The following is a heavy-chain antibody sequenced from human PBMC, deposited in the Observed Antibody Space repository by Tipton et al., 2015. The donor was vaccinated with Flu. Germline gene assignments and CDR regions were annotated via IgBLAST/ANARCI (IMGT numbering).Heavy chain of an antibody. CDR1: GDSMTSSRYY. J-gene: IGHJ5*02. CDR3: ARVSPGVENWFDP. V-gene: IGHV4-39*07. D-gene: IGHD3-3*01. Sequence: TLSLTCSVSGDSMTSSRYYWGWIRQPPGKGLEWIGSIFHSGSTYYNPSLKSRVTISVDTSKNQFSLKLISVTAADTAVYYCARVSPGVENWFDPWGQGTLVTVSS. CDR2: IFHSGST.